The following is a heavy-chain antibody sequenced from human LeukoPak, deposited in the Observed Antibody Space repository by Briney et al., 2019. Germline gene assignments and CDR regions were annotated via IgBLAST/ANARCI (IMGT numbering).Heavy chain of an antibody. CDR3: ARGYYDSSGYYYDAFDI. V-gene: IGHV1-18*03. CDR2: INPHSGDT. CDR1: GYIFTGYY. J-gene: IGHJ3*02. D-gene: IGHD3-22*01. Sequence: GASVKVSCKASGYIFTGYYIHWVRQAPGQGLEWMGWINPHSGDTNYAQKLQGRVPMTTDTSTSTAYMELRSLRSDDMAVYYCARGYYDSSGYYYDAFDIWGQGTMVTVSS.